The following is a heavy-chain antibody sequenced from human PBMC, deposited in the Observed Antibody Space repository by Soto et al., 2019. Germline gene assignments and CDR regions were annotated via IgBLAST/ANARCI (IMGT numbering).Heavy chain of an antibody. CDR3: ARGGPTGTAGHFDY. V-gene: IGHV4-34*01. CDR2: INHSGST. J-gene: IGHJ4*02. D-gene: IGHD6-13*01. Sequence: SQTLSLTCAVYGGSFSGYYWSWIRQPPGKGLEWIGEINHSGSTNYNPSLKSRVTISVDTSKNQFSLKLSSVTAADTAVYYCARGGPTGTAGHFDYWGQGTLVTVSS. CDR1: GGSFSGYY.